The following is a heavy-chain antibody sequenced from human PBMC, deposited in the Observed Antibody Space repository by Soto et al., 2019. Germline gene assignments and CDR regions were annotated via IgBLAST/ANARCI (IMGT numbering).Heavy chain of an antibody. Sequence: QVKLVQSGDEMRKRGASVKVSCRASGYTFSNYGFTWVRPAPGQGLVWMGCIGAHNGNSKYAQSLQSRLTLTPATSTGTHHMAVRSLRSGDQVVYYCGRDWYCYGSGSPNLTDFWGKPNPVSVSS. D-gene: IGHD3-10*01. V-gene: IGHV1-18*01. CDR1: GYTFSNYG. CDR3: GRDWYCYGSGSPNLTDF. CDR2: IGAHNGNS. J-gene: IGHJ6*04.